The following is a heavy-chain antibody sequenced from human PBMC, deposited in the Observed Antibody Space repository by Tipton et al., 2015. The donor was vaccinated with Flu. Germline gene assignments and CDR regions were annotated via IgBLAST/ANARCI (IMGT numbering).Heavy chain of an antibody. CDR1: GFTFSSYW. D-gene: IGHD6-19*01. V-gene: IGHV3-7*03. J-gene: IGHJ4*02. CDR2: IKQDGSVK. CDR3: ARTVGGGEAY. Sequence: SLRLSCAASGFTFSSYWMSWVRQAPGKGLEWVANIKQDGSVKYYVDSVKGRFTISRDNAKNSLYLQMSGLRGEDTAVYYCARTVGGGEAYWGQGTLVTVSS.